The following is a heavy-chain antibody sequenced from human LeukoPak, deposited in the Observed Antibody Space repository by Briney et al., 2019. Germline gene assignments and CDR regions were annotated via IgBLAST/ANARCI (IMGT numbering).Heavy chain of an antibody. Sequence: GASVKLSCTTSGYNFINYCIAWVRQAPGQGLEWMGWISIYNGKTNYAQTVQVRVTLTTDTSKSTAYMELKIQISQDTAISDCWRDGYFTSHEERGTIEVRYWGQGTLVSVSS. J-gene: IGHJ4*02. CDR3: WRDGYFTSHEERGTIEVRY. CDR1: GYNFINYC. CDR2: ISIYNGKT. V-gene: IGHV1-18*01. D-gene: IGHD5-18*01.